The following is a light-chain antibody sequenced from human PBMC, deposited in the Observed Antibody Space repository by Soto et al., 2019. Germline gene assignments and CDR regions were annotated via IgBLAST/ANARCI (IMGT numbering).Light chain of an antibody. J-gene: IGKJ1*01. CDR2: AAS. Sequence: VQVTQSPSSLSASVGDRVTITCRASQTISYSLNWYQQKPGKAPNLLIYAASSLQSGVPSRFSGSGSGTDFTLTISSLQPEDFATYYCQQSYTTPRTFGQGTKVDIK. CDR3: QQSYTTPRT. V-gene: IGKV1-39*01. CDR1: QTISYS.